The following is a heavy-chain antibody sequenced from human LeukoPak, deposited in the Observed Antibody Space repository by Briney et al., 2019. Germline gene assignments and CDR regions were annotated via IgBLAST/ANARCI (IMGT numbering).Heavy chain of an antibody. CDR2: INPNSGGT. V-gene: IGHV1-2*02. CDR3: ARSPGGEWELDY. J-gene: IGHJ4*02. CDR1: GYTFTGYY. D-gene: IGHD3-16*01. Sequence: ASVKVSCKASGYTFTGYYMHWVRQAPGQGLEWMGWINPNSGGTNYAQKFQGRVTMTRDTSISTAYMELSSLRSEDTAVYYCARSPGGEWELDYWGQGTLVTVSS.